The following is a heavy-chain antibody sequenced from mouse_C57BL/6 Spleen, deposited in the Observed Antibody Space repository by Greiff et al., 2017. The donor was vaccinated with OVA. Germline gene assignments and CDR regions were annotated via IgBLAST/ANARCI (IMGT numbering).Heavy chain of an antibody. Sequence: VQLQQSGAELARPGASVKLSCKASGYTFTSYGISWVKQRTGQGLEWIGEIYPRSGNTYYNEKFKGKATLTADKSSSTAYMELRSLTSEDSAVYFCARSPFITTVLCDVWGTGTTGTVSS. CDR3: ARSPFITTVLCDV. CDR2: IYPRSGNT. J-gene: IGHJ1*03. CDR1: GYTFTSYG. V-gene: IGHV1-81*01. D-gene: IGHD1-1*01.